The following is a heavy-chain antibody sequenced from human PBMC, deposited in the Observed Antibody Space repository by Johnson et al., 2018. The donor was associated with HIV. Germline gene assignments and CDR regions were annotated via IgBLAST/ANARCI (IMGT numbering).Heavy chain of an antibody. D-gene: IGHD4/OR15-4a*01. Sequence: QMLLVESGGGVVQPGRSLRLSCAASGFRFSNYAVHWVRQAPGKGLEWVAVMSSDGFNKYYADSVKGRFTISRDNSKNTLYLQMNSLRAEDTAVYYCARDEVHAFDIWGQGTMVTVSS. J-gene: IGHJ3*02. CDR2: MSSDGFNK. V-gene: IGHV3-30*14. CDR3: ARDEVHAFDI. CDR1: GFRFSNYA.